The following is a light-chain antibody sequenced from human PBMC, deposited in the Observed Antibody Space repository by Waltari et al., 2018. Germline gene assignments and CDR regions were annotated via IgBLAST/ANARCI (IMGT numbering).Light chain of an antibody. CDR3: MTSHSGVGV. CDR2: YKSDADK. J-gene: IGLJ2*01. Sequence: QAVLTQPSSLSASPGASASLTCTWRSGLNVSTYRIYWYQQKPGSPPQYLLRYKSDADKHQGSGVPSRFSGSKDASANAGILLISGPQSEDEADYYCMTSHSGVGVFGGGTKLTVL. V-gene: IGLV5-45*03. CDR1: SGLNVSTYR.